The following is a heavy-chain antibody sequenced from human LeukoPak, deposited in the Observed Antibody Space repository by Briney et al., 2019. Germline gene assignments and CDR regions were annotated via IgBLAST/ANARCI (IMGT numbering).Heavy chain of an antibody. CDR3: ARDPGGAKFDY. Sequence: GGSLRLSCAASGLTVRSNYMSWVRQAPGKGLEWVSVIYSGDSTAYADSVKGRFTISRDNSKNTLYLQLNSLRVEDTAVFYCARDPGGAKFDYWGQGTLVTVSS. D-gene: IGHD4/OR15-4a*01. J-gene: IGHJ4*02. CDR2: IYSGDST. CDR1: GLTVRSNY. V-gene: IGHV3-53*01.